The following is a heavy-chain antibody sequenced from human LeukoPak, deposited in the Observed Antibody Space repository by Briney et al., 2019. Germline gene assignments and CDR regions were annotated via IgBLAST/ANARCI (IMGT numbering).Heavy chain of an antibody. CDR1: GFTFSSYS. V-gene: IGHV3-21*01. J-gene: IGHJ4*02. D-gene: IGHD3-22*01. CDR2: ISSSSSYI. CDR3: ARYYYDSSGYYYPFDY. Sequence: GVSLRLSCAASGFTFSSYSMNWVRQAPGKGLEWVSSISSSSSYIYYADSVKGRFTISRDNAKNSLYLQMNSLRAEDTAVYYCARYYYDSSGYYYPFDYWGQGTLVTVSS.